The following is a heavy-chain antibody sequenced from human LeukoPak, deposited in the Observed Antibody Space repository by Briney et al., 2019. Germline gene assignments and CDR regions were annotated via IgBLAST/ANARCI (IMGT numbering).Heavy chain of an antibody. J-gene: IGHJ4*02. D-gene: IGHD3-3*01. CDR3: ARGRSITIFGVAGGQDY. V-gene: IGHV1-2*02. CDR2: INPNSGGT. CDR1: GYTFTDHY. Sequence: ASVKDSCKASGYTFTDHYIHWVRQAPGQGLEWMGWINPNSGGTNYAQKFQGRVTMTRDTSISTAYMELSRLRSDDTAVYYCARGRSITIFGVAGGQDYWGQGTLVTVSS.